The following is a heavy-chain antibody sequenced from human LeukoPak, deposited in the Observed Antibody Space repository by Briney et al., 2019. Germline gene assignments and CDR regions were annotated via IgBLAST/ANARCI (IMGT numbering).Heavy chain of an antibody. Sequence: GGSLRLSCAASGFTFSGFGMHWVRQAPGKGLEWVAFIRYDGNNKYYADSVKGRFTVSGDNSNNTLYLQMYSLRAEGTAVYYCAKSIPAIAVAVSTRQWGQGTLVTVSS. CDR2: IRYDGNNK. D-gene: IGHD6-19*01. CDR1: GFTFSGFG. V-gene: IGHV3-30*02. J-gene: IGHJ4*02. CDR3: AKSIPAIAVAVSTRQ.